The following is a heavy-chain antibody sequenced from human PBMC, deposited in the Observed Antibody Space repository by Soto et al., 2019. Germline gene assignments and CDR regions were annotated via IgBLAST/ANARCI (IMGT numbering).Heavy chain of an antibody. D-gene: IGHD6-19*01. CDR1: GGSISNSSYL. Sequence: QLQLQESGPGLVKPSETLSLTCSVSGGSISNSSYLWGWVRQPPGKGLQWIGSVSHIGSTNYNPTLQGRITISVGTSKTQSSLRLDSVTAADTAVYYCSRIAVSGPRTGFDYWGQGILVTVSS. CDR3: SRIAVSGPRTGFDY. CDR2: VSHIGST. V-gene: IGHV4-39*01. J-gene: IGHJ4*02.